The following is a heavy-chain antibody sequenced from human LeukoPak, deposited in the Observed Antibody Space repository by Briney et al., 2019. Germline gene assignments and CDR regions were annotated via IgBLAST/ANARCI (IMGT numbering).Heavy chain of an antibody. Sequence: GGSLRLTCAASGFSISNDWMSWVRQAPGKGLEWVARVKSKGAGETTDYAAPVKGRFTISRDDSKNTLYLQMNSLKTEDTAVYYCTLIQGWGSGSYYRDFWGQGTLVTVSS. CDR2: VKSKGAGETT. J-gene: IGHJ4*02. V-gene: IGHV3-15*01. D-gene: IGHD3-10*01. CDR1: GFSISNDW. CDR3: TLIQGWGSGSYYRDF.